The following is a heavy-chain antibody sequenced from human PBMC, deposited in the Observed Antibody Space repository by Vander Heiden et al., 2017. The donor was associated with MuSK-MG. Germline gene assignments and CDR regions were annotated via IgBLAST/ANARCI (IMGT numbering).Heavy chain of an antibody. CDR3: ASCPRTGWCFDC. CDR2: VSGSGSST. V-gene: IGHV3-23*01. D-gene: IGHD6-19*01. J-gene: IGHJ4*02. Sequence: EVQLLESGGGLVQPGGSLRLSCAASGFTLSSSAMSWVRQAPGMGLEWVSSVSGSGSSTNYADSVKGRFTISRDNSKNTLYLEMNSLRAEDTAVYYCASCPRTGWCFDCWGQGTLVTVSS. CDR1: GFTLSSSA.